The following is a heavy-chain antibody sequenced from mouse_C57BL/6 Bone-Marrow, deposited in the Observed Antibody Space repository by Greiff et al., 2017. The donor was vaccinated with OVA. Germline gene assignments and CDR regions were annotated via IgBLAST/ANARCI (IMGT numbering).Heavy chain of an antibody. CDR2: IDPSDSYT. CDR3: ARRAYYSNYDWYFDV. V-gene: IGHV1-50*01. J-gene: IGHJ1*03. D-gene: IGHD2-5*01. Sequence: VQLQQPGAELVKPGASVKLSCKASGYTFTSYWMQWVKQRPGQGLEWIGEIDPSDSYTNYNQKFKGKATLTVDTSSSTAYMQLSSLTSEDSAVYDCARRAYYSNYDWYFDVWGTGTTVTVSS. CDR1: GYTFTSYW.